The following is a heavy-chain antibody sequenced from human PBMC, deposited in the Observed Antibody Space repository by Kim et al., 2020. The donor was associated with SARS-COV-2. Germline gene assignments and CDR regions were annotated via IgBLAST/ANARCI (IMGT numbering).Heavy chain of an antibody. CDR3: ARDHVTMVRGVIITPTGMDV. Sequence: ASVKVSCKASGYTFTSYAMHWVRQAPGQRLEWMGWINAGNGNTKYSQKFQGRVTITRDTSASTAYMELSSLRSEDTAVYYCARDHVTMVRGVIITPTGMDVWGPGTTVTVSS. CDR1: GYTFTSYA. V-gene: IGHV1-3*01. CDR2: INAGNGNT. J-gene: IGHJ6*02. D-gene: IGHD3-10*01.